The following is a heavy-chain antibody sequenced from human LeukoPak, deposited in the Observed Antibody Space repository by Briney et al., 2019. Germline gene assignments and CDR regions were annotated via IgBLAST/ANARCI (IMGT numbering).Heavy chain of an antibody. Sequence: GGSLRLSCAASGFTFSSYAMSWVRQAPGKGLEWVSAISGSGGSTYYADSVKGRFTISRDNSKNTLYLQMNSLRAEDTAVYYCANPHSNYVLGYFQHWGQGTLVTVSS. V-gene: IGHV3-23*01. CDR2: ISGSGGST. J-gene: IGHJ1*01. D-gene: IGHD4-11*01. CDR3: ANPHSNYVLGYFQH. CDR1: GFTFSSYA.